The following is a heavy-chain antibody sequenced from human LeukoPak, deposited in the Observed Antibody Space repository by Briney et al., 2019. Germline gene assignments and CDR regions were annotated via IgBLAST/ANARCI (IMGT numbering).Heavy chain of an antibody. CDR3: AKVSLLYGSGSYYWESFDY. CDR1: GFTFSSYA. Sequence: GGSLRLSCAASGFTFSSYAMSWVRQAPGKGLEWVSAISGSGGSTYYAYSVKGRFTISRDNSKNTLYLQMYSLRAEDTAVYYCAKVSLLYGSGSYYWESFDYWGQGTLVTVSS. J-gene: IGHJ4*02. D-gene: IGHD3-10*01. CDR2: ISGSGGST. V-gene: IGHV3-23*01.